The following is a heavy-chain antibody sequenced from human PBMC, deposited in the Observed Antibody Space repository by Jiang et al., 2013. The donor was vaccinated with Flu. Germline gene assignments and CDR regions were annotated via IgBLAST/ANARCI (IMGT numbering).Heavy chain of an antibody. Sequence: GLVKPSETLSLTCTVSGGSISSYYWSWIRQPPGKGLEWIGYIYYSGSTNYNPSFKSRVTISVDTSKNQFSLILSSVTAADTAVYYCARGGSSGYYLEYFDYWGQGTLVTVSS. CDR3: ARGGSSGYYLEYFDY. V-gene: IGHV4-59*01. J-gene: IGHJ4*02. CDR2: IYYSGST. D-gene: IGHD3-22*01. CDR1: GGSISSYY.